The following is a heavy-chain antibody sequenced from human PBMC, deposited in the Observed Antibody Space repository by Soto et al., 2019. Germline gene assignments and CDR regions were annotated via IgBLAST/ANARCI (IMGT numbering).Heavy chain of an antibody. J-gene: IGHJ6*02. CDR3: ARDQGITTFGVYSMYYYGMDV. D-gene: IGHD3-3*01. CDR2: ISTDNGNT. V-gene: IGHV1-18*01. Sequence: QVQLVQSGAEVKKPGASVKVSCKASGYTFTSSGISWVRQAPGQGLEWMGWISTDNGNTNYAQHLQGRVSMTTDTATSPGYMDLRSLRSDDTAVYYCARDQGITTFGVYSMYYYGMDVWGQGTTVTVSS. CDR1: GYTFTSSG.